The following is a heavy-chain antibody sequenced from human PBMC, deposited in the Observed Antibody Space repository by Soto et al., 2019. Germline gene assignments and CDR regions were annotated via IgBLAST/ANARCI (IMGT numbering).Heavy chain of an antibody. Sequence: SETLSLTCTASSGSISSGDYYWSWIRQPPGKGLEWIAYIHYSGSTYYNPSLKSRVTISVDTSKNQFSLKLSSVTAADTAVYYCARRSFTVTFDYWGHGTLVTVSS. CDR3: ARRSFTVTFDY. V-gene: IGHV4-30-4*01. CDR1: SGSISSGDYY. J-gene: IGHJ4*01. CDR2: IHYSGST. D-gene: IGHD4-4*01.